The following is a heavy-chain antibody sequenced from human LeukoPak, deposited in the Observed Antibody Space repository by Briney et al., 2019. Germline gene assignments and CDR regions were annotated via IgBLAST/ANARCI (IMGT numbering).Heavy chain of an antibody. D-gene: IGHD4-23*01. V-gene: IGHV3-23*01. CDR3: AKDPDVDTVVPYYFDY. Sequence: GGSLRLSCVASGFTFSSYAMSWVRQAPGKGLEWVSAISGSGGSTYYADSVKGRFTISRDNSKNTLYLQMNSLRAEDTAVYYCAKDPDVDTVVPYYFDYWGQGTLVTVSS. J-gene: IGHJ4*02. CDR1: GFTFSSYA. CDR2: ISGSGGST.